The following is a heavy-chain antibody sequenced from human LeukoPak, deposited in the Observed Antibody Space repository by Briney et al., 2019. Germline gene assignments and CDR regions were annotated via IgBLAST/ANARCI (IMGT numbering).Heavy chain of an antibody. CDR2: IWYDGSNK. J-gene: IGHJ4*02. Sequence: GGSLRLSCAASGFTFSSYGMHWVRQAPGKGLGWVAVIWYDGSNKYYADSVKGRFTISRDNSKNTLYLQMNSLRAEDTAVYYCARDSDYCSSTSCYFFDYWGQGTLVTVSS. CDR1: GFTFSSYG. D-gene: IGHD2-2*01. V-gene: IGHV3-33*01. CDR3: ARDSDYCSSTSCYFFDY.